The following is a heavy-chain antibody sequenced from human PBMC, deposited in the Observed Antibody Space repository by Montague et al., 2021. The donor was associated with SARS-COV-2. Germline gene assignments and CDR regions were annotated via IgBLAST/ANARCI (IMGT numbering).Heavy chain of an antibody. V-gene: IGHV4-39*02. CDR3: ARPGSVSGWFCFDD. D-gene: IGHD6-19*01. CDR2: LSSSGST. Sequence: SETLSLTCIVSGESIDSDTYYWGWIRQSPGKGLEWIGSLSSSGSTYYNPSLRSRVTISMDTSKYHFSLKVNSATATDTAVYFCARPGSVSGWFCFDDWGQGTLVSVSS. J-gene: IGHJ4*02. CDR1: GESIDSDTYY.